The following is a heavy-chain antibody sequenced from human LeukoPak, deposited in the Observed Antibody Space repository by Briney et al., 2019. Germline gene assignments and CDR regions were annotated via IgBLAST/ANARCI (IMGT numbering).Heavy chain of an antibody. J-gene: IGHJ4*02. CDR1: GYTFTGYY. CDR3: ARDSLYCTNGVCYAFDY. CDR2: INPNSGGT. V-gene: IGHV1-2*02. D-gene: IGHD2-8*01. Sequence: ASVKVSCKASGYTFTGYYMHWVRQAPGQGLEWMGWINPNSGGTNYAQKFQGRVTMTRDTSISTAYMELSRLRSDDTAVYYCARDSLYCTNGVCYAFDYWGQGTLVTVSS.